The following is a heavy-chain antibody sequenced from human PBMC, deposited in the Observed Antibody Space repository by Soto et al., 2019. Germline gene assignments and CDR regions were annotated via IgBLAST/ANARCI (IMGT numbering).Heavy chain of an antibody. CDR3: AREDIVVVPAAGRGFWFDS. D-gene: IGHD2-2*01. CDR1: GFTFSSYS. J-gene: IGHJ5*01. V-gene: IGHV3-21*01. CDR2: ISSSSSYI. Sequence: GGSLRLSCAASGFTFSSYSMNWVRQAPGKGLEWVSSISSSSSYIYYADSVKGRFTISRDNAKNSLYLQMNSLRAEDTAVYYCAREDIVVVPAAGRGFWFDSWGKGTLVTVSS.